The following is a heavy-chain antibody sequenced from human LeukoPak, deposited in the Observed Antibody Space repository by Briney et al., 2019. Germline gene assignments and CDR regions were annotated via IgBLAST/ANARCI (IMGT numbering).Heavy chain of an antibody. J-gene: IGHJ6*03. CDR3: ARAPDSFGSGSFQTLYYYYYMDV. CDR2: IIPIFGTA. Sequence: SAKVSCKASGGTFSSYAISWVRQAPGQGLEWMGGIIPIFGTANYAQKFQGRVTITADESTSTAYMELTSLRSEDTAVYYCARAPDSFGSGSFQTLYYYYYMDVWGKGTTVTVSS. V-gene: IGHV1-69*13. D-gene: IGHD3-10*01. CDR1: GGTFSSYA.